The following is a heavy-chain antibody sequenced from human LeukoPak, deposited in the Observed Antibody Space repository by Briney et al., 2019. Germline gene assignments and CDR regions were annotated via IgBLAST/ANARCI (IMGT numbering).Heavy chain of an antibody. Sequence: GESLKISCKGSGYIFTTYWIAWVRQMPGKGLEWMGIIYPGDSDTRYSPSFQGQVTISADKSISTAYLPWSSLKASDTAMYYCARSFRGSSSSRVDSWGQGTLVTVSS. CDR2: IYPGDSDT. CDR1: GYIFTTYW. D-gene: IGHD6-6*01. J-gene: IGHJ4*02. CDR3: ARSFRGSSSSRVDS. V-gene: IGHV5-51*01.